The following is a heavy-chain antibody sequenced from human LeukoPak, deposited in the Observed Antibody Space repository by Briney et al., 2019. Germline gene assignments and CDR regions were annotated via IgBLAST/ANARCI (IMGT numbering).Heavy chain of an antibody. V-gene: IGHV1-3*01. Sequence: ASVKVSCKASGYTFTSYAMHWVHQAPGQRLEWMGWINAGNGNTKYSQKFQGRVTITRDTSASTAYMELSSLRSEDTAVYYCARAFPDSSGYPDYWGQGTLVTVSS. D-gene: IGHD3-22*01. CDR3: ARAFPDSSGYPDY. CDR2: INAGNGNT. J-gene: IGHJ4*02. CDR1: GYTFTSYA.